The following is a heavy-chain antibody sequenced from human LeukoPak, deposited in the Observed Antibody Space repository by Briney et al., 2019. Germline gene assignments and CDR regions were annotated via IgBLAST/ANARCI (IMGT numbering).Heavy chain of an antibody. CDR1: GGSISSYY. D-gene: IGHD3-22*01. CDR2: IYYSGST. J-gene: IGHJ5*02. V-gene: IGHV4-59*01. Sequence: TSGTLSLTCTVSGGSISSYYWSWIRQPPGKGLEWIGYIYYSGSTNYNPSLKSRVTISVDTSKNQFSLKLSSVTAADTAVYYCARVGIYYDSSSFDPWSQGTLVTVSS. CDR3: ARVGIYYDSSSFDP.